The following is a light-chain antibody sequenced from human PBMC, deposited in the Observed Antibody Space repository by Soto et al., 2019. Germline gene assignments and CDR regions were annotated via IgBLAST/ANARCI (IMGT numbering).Light chain of an antibody. CDR2: AAT. CDR3: LQSSDYPLP. J-gene: IGKJ4*01. Sequence: DIEMTQTPSFVSASLGDRVTITCRASQGISSWLAWYQQKPGKAPKLLIYAATILQSGVPSRFSGSESGIDISPTIHSLPREESAPSQLLQSSDYPLPVGGEAKVNIK. CDR1: QGISSW. V-gene: IGKV1-12*01.